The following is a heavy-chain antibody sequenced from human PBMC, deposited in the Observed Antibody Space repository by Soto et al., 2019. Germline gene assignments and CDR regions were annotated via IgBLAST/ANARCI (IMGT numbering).Heavy chain of an antibody. J-gene: IGHJ1*01. Sequence: GESLKISCEGSGYTFTYYWIGWVRQMPGKGLEWMGVTYPFDSDTRYSPSFQGRVTISAVQSTNTAYLELSRLQASDTAVYYCAKDEIDSSFGELSTTPHFQHWGQGTLVTV. CDR2: TYPFDSDT. CDR3: AKDEIDSSFGELSTTPHFQH. CDR1: GYTFTYYW. D-gene: IGHD3-10*01. V-gene: IGHV5-51*01.